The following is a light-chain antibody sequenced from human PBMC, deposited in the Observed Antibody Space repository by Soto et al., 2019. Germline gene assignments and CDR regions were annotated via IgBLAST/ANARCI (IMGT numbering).Light chain of an antibody. V-gene: IGKV3-11*01. CDR1: QSVSSY. J-gene: IGKJ5*01. Sequence: EIVLTQSPVTLSLSPGERATLSCRASQSVSSYLAWYQQKPGQAPRLLIYDASNRATGFPARFSGSGSGTDFTLTISRLEPEDFAVYYRQQRSSWPITFGQGTRLEIK. CDR2: DAS. CDR3: QQRSSWPIT.